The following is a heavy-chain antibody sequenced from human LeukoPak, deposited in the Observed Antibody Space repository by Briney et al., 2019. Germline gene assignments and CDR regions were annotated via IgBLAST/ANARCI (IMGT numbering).Heavy chain of an antibody. CDR2: IWYDGSNK. CDR3: ARANDCDFPPDI. CDR1: GFTISSYG. Sequence: PGGSLRLSCAASGFTISSYGMHWVRQAPGKGLEWVAVIWYDGSNKYYADSVKGRFTISRDNSKNTLYLQMNSLRAEDTAVYYCARANDCDFPPDIWGQGTMVTVSS. V-gene: IGHV3-33*01. J-gene: IGHJ3*02. D-gene: IGHD3-3*01.